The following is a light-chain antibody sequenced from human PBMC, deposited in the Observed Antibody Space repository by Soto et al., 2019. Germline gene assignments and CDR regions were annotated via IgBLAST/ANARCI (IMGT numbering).Light chain of an antibody. CDR1: QSVSSN. V-gene: IGKV3-15*01. CDR2: RAS. Sequence: EIVMTQSPATLSVSPGERATLSCRASQSVSSNLAWYQQKPGQAPRLLIFRASTRATGIPARFSGSGSGPEFTLTISSLQSEDFAVYYCQQYNNWPYTFGQGTKLEIK. J-gene: IGKJ2*01. CDR3: QQYNNWPYT.